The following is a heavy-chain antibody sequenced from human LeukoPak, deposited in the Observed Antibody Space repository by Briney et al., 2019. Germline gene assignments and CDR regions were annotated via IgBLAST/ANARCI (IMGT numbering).Heavy chain of an antibody. V-gene: IGHV3-11*01. J-gene: IGHJ4*02. CDR3: ARWRVSSGRYFDY. Sequence: GGSLRLSCAASGFAFSDYYMSWICQAPGKGLEWVSRISNSGTTIYYADSVKGRFSISRDNAKNSLYLQMNSLSGEDTAVYYCARWRVSSGRYFDYWGQGTLVTVSS. D-gene: IGHD3-10*01. CDR2: ISNSGTTI. CDR1: GFAFSDYY.